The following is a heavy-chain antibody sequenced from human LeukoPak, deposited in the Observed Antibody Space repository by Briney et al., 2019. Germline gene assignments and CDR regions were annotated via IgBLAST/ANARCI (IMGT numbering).Heavy chain of an antibody. CDR1: GFTFSSYS. V-gene: IGHV3-21*04. Sequence: GGSLRLSCAASGFTFSSYSMNWVRQAPGKGLEWVSSISSSSSYIYYADSVKGRFTISRDNAKNSLYLQMNSLRTEDTAVYYCARDPSGATGGYDYWGQGTLVTVSS. J-gene: IGHJ4*02. D-gene: IGHD2-15*01. CDR3: ARDPSGATGGYDY. CDR2: ISSSSSYI.